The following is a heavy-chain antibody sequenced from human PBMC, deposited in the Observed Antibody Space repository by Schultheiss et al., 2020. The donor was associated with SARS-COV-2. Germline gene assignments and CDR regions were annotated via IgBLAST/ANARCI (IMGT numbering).Heavy chain of an antibody. D-gene: IGHD3-22*01. Sequence: GGSLRLSCAASGITFSSYGMSWVRQAPGKGLEWVSAISGSGGSTYYADSVKGRFTISRDNSKNTLYLQMNSLRAEDTAVYYCAREVDYYDSSGYGLRDFQHWGQGTLVTVSS. V-gene: IGHV3-23*01. CDR2: ISGSGGST. CDR3: AREVDYYDSSGYGLRDFQH. J-gene: IGHJ1*01. CDR1: GITFSSYG.